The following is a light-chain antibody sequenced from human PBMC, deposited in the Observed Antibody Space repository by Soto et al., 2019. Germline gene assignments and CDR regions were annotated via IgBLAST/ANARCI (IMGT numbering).Light chain of an antibody. V-gene: IGLV2-23*01. Sequence: QSALTQPASVSGSPGQSITISCTGTSSDVGSYNLVSWYQQHPGKAPKPLIYECSKRPSGVSNRFSGYKSGNTASLTISGLEAEDEDEYYCCSYAGSSTHVVFGGGTKLTVL. CDR3: CSYAGSSTHVV. J-gene: IGLJ2*01. CDR1: SSDVGSYNL. CDR2: ECS.